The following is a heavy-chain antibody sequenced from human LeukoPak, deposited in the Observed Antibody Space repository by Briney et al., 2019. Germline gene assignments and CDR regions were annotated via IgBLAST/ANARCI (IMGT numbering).Heavy chain of an antibody. Sequence: SETLSLTCAVYGGSFSGYYWSWIRQPPGKGLEWIGEINHSGSTNYNPSLKSRVTISVDTSKNQFSLKLSSVTAADTAVYYCARLLPAAMRREWFDPWGQGTLVTVSS. V-gene: IGHV4-34*01. CDR3: ARLLPAAMRREWFDP. CDR1: GGSFSGYY. J-gene: IGHJ5*02. D-gene: IGHD2-2*01. CDR2: INHSGST.